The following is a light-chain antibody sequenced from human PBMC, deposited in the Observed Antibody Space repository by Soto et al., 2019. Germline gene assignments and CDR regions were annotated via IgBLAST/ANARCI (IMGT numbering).Light chain of an antibody. J-gene: IGKJ4*01. CDR2: AAS. Sequence: DIQMTQSPSSXSASVGDRVTITCRASQSISSYLNWYQQKPGKAPKLLIYAASSLQSGVPSRFSGSGSGTDFTLTVSSLQPEDFATYYCQQSYSTPVTFGGGTKVDIK. V-gene: IGKV1-39*01. CDR1: QSISSY. CDR3: QQSYSTPVT.